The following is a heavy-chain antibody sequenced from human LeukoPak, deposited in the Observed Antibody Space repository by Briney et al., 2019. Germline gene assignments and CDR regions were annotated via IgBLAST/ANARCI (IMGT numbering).Heavy chain of an antibody. D-gene: IGHD2-2*01. J-gene: IGHJ4*02. CDR3: ARDPILGYCSSTSCSDY. V-gene: IGHV4-39*02. CDR2: IYYSGST. Sequence: SETLSLTCTVSGGSISSSSYYWGWIRQPPGRGLEWIGSIYYSGSTYYNPSHKSRVTISVDTSKNQFSLKLSSVTAADTAVYYCARDPILGYCSSTSCSDYWGQGTLVTVSS. CDR1: GGSISSSSYY.